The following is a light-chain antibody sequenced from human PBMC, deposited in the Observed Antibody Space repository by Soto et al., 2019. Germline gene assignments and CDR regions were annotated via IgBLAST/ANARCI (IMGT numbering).Light chain of an antibody. CDR1: QTVRTY. CDR3: QQTFSTPIT. Sequence: DIQMTQSPSSLSASVGDRVTITCRASQTVRTYLNWYQQKPGKAPTLLVYAASTLESAVPPRFSGAGSETDFTLTISGLQPVDFATYYCQQTFSTPITFGQGTRLE. V-gene: IGKV1-39*01. J-gene: IGKJ5*01. CDR2: AAS.